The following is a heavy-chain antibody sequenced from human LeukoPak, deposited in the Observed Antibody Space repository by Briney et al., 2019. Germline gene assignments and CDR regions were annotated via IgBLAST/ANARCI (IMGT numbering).Heavy chain of an antibody. CDR1: GFIFSSYG. CDR2: ISGSGGST. J-gene: IGHJ3*02. Sequence: PGGSLRLSFAASGFIFSSYGMHSVRQAPGKGLERVSAISGSGGSTYYADSVKGRFTIYRDNSKNTLYLQMNSLRAEDTAVYYCAKDKYSYGRRHDAFDIWGQGTMVTVSS. V-gene: IGHV3-23*01. D-gene: IGHD5-18*01. CDR3: AKDKYSYGRRHDAFDI.